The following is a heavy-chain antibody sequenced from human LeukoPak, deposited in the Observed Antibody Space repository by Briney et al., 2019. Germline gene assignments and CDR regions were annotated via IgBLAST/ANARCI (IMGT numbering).Heavy chain of an antibody. V-gene: IGHV1-69*10. CDR3: AKQLVVVPADTDRGAFDI. D-gene: IGHD2-2*01. CDR2: IIPILDIT. J-gene: IGHJ3*02. CDR1: GGTFSSHA. Sequence: SVKVSCKASGGTFSSHAMSWVRQAPGQGLEWMGGIIPILDITNYAQKFQGRVTITADKSTGTAYMGLSSLRAEDTAVYYCAKQLVVVPADTDRGAFDIWGQGTMVTVSS.